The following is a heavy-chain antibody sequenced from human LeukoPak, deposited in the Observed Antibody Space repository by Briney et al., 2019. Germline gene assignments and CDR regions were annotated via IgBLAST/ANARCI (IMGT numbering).Heavy chain of an antibody. CDR2: ISGGVENR. V-gene: IGHV3-23*01. D-gene: IGHD1-14*01. Sequence: GGSLRLSCAASGFTFSSYALSWVRQAPGKGLEWVSSISGGVENRYYADSVKGRFSISRDNSENTLYLQMNSLRAEDTAVYYCAKATGYLLWGQGTLVTVSS. CDR1: GFTFSSYA. J-gene: IGHJ4*02. CDR3: AKATGYLL.